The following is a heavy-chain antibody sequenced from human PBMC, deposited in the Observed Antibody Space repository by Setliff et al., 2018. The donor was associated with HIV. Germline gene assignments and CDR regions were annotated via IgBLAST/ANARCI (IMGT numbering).Heavy chain of an antibody. Sequence: GGSLRLSCSASGFTFSSNAMHWVRQAPGKGLEYVSSISSNGGSTYYADSVKGRFTISRDNSKNTLYLQMSSLRAEDTAVYYCARELMEGSYGSCGLDVWGQGTTVTVSS. D-gene: IGHD2-8*01. J-gene: IGHJ6*02. CDR2: ISSNGGST. V-gene: IGHV3-64D*09. CDR1: GFTFSSNA. CDR3: ARELMEGSYGSCGLDV.